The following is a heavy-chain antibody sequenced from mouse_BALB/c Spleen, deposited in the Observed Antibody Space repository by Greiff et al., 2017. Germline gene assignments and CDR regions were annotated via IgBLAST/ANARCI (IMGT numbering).Heavy chain of an antibody. CDR2: INPSNGGT. V-gene: IGHV1S81*02. J-gene: IGHJ4*01. Sequence: VQLQQSGAELVKPGASVKLSCKASGYTFTSYYMYWVKQRPGQGLEWIGEINPSNGGTNFNEKFKSKATLTVDKSSSTAYMQLSSLTSEDSAVYYCTKGYDGYYYAMDYWGQGTSVTVSS. CDR3: TKGYDGYYYAMDY. D-gene: IGHD2-2*01. CDR1: GYTFTSYY.